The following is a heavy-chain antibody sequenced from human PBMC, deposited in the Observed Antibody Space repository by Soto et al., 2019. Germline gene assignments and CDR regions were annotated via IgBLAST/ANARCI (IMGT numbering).Heavy chain of an antibody. CDR3: ARGRITIYFDV. V-gene: IGHV4-61*01. Sequence: QVRLQESGPGLVKPSETLSLTCTVSGGSVTRGNFYWSWIRQPPGKGLEWIGYVSHSGTTNYSPSLKSRVTMSLDTSKNQFSLRLSSVTAADTALYYCARGRITIYFDVWGQGTMVTVS. D-gene: IGHD3-3*02. CDR2: VSHSGTT. CDR1: GGSVTRGNFY. J-gene: IGHJ6*02.